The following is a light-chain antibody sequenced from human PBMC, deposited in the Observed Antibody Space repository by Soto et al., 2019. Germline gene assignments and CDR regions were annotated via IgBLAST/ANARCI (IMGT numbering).Light chain of an antibody. CDR3: QAWDSNTVV. V-gene: IGLV3-1*01. Sequence: SYELTQSPSVSVSPGQTASITCSGDKLGDKYACWYQQKAGQSPVLVIYQDNRRPSGIPERFSGSNSGNTATLTISGTQAMDEADYYCQAWDSNTVVFGGGTKLTVL. CDR2: QDN. CDR1: KLGDKY. J-gene: IGLJ2*01.